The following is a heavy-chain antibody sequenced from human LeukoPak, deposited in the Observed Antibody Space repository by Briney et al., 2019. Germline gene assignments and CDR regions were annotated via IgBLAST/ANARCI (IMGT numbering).Heavy chain of an antibody. CDR2: ISYDGSNK. J-gene: IGHJ6*02. V-gene: IGHV3-30-3*01. CDR1: GFTFSSYA. CDR3: ARVLSGLRYYGMDV. D-gene: IGHD3-22*01. Sequence: GRSLRLSCAASGFTFSSYAMHWVRQAPGKGLEWVAVISYDGSNKYYADSVKGRFTISRDNSKNTLYLQMNSLRAEDTAVYYCARVLSGLRYYGMDVWGQGTTVTVSS.